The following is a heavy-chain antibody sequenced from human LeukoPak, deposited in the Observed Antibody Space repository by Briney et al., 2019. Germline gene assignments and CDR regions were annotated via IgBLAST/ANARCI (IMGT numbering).Heavy chain of an antibody. V-gene: IGHV3-23*01. CDR1: GFTFSRDA. J-gene: IGHJ3*02. Sequence: PGGSLRLSCAASGFTFSRDAMSWVRQAPGKGLEWVSAISGHGGSTYYADSVKGRFTISRDNSKNTLYLQMNSLRDEDTAVYYCARDLVTGSGSSIWGQGTMVTVSS. D-gene: IGHD3-10*01. CDR2: ISGHGGST. CDR3: ARDLVTGSGSSI.